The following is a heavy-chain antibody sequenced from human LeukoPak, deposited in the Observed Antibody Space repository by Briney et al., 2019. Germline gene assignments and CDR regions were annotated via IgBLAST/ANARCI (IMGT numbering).Heavy chain of an antibody. J-gene: IGHJ4*02. V-gene: IGHV4-34*01. Sequence: SETLSLTCTVSGGSISSYYWSWVRQPPGKGLEWIGEINHSGSTNYNPSLKSRVTISVDTSKNQFSLKLSSVTAADTAVYYCARFKTYYDFWSGYFDLRYFDYWGQGTLVTVSS. CDR1: GGSISSYY. CDR2: INHSGST. D-gene: IGHD3-3*01. CDR3: ARFKTYYDFWSGYFDLRYFDY.